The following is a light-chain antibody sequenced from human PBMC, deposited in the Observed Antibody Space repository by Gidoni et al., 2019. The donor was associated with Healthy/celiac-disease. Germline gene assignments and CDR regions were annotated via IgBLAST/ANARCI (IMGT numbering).Light chain of an antibody. CDR3: QQRTT. J-gene: IGKJ3*01. Sequence: DIVLTQSPATLSLSPGERATLSCRASQSVSSYLAWYQQKPGQAPRLLIYDASNRATGIPARFSGSGPGTDFTLTISSLEPEDFAVDYCQQRTTFGPGTKVDIK. CDR2: DAS. CDR1: QSVSSY. V-gene: IGKV3-11*01.